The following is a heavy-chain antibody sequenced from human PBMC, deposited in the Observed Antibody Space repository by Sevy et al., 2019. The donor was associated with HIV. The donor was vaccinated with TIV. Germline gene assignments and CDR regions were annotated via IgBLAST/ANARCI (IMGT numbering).Heavy chain of an antibody. Sequence: GGSLRLSCAASGFIFNSYGMSWVRQAPGKGLEWVSSISGSGSFTYYADSVKGHFTISRDNSKNTLYLQMTSLRAEDTAVYYCAKEGQGEYYDSSGSFDYWGQGTLVTVSS. CDR1: GFIFNSYG. V-gene: IGHV3-23*01. D-gene: IGHD3-22*01. J-gene: IGHJ4*02. CDR2: ISGSGSFT. CDR3: AKEGQGEYYDSSGSFDY.